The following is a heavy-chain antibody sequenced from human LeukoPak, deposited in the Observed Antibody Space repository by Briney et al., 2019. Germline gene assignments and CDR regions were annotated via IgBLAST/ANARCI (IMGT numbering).Heavy chain of an antibody. CDR3: TGRGLYSSSWWAFDV. V-gene: IGHV3-53*01. CDR1: GFTFSSNY. Sequence: GGSLRLSCAASGFTFSSNYMSWVRQAPGKGLEWVSVIYPGGSTYYADSVKGRFTISRDNSKSTLYLQMNSLRVEDTAVYYCTGRGLYSSSWWAFDVWGQGTVVTVSS. J-gene: IGHJ3*01. CDR2: IYPGGST. D-gene: IGHD6-13*01.